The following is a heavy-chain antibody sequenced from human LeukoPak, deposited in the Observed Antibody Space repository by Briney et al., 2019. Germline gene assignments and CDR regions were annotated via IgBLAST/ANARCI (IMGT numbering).Heavy chain of an antibody. CDR3: ATFQWLARGYYYYGMDV. J-gene: IGHJ6*02. D-gene: IGHD6-19*01. V-gene: IGHV3-43D*03. CDR1: GFTFDDYA. CDR2: ISWDGGST. Sequence: GRSLRLSCAASGFTFDDYAMHWVRQAPGKGLEWVSLISWDGGSTYYADSVKGRFTISRDNSKNSLYLQMNSLRAEDTALYYCATFQWLARGYYYYGMDVWGQGTTVTVSS.